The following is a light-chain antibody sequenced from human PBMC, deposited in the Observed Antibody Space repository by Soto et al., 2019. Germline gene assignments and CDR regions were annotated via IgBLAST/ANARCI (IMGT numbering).Light chain of an antibody. J-gene: IGKJ4*01. V-gene: IGKV3-20*01. CDR1: QSVSSDY. Sequence: EIVLTQSPGTLSLSPGDGATLSCRASQSVSSDYLAWYQQKPGQAPSLLIYGASHRATGIPHRFSGAGSGTDFTLTISSLQAEDVAVYFCQQYYSSPLTFGGGTKVEIK. CDR3: QQYYSSPLT. CDR2: GAS.